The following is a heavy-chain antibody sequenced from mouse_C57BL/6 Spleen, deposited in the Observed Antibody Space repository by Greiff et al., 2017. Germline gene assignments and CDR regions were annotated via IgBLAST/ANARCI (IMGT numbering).Heavy chain of an antibody. J-gene: IGHJ2*01. CDR3: AIEEKVRY. Sequence: QVQLQQPGAELVMPGASVKLSCKASGYTFTSYWMHWVKQRPGQGLEWIGEIDPSDSYTNYNQKFKGKSTLAVDKSSSTAYMQLSSLTSEDSAVYYCAIEEKVRYWGQGTTRTVSS. CDR1: GYTFTSYW. D-gene: IGHD2-14*01. CDR2: IDPSDSYT. V-gene: IGHV1-69*01.